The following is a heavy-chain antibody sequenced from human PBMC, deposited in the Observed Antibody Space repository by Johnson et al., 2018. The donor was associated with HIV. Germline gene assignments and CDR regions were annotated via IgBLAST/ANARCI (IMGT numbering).Heavy chain of an antibody. J-gene: IGHJ3*02. D-gene: IGHD5-12*01. Sequence: VQLVESGGRLVQPGGSLRLSCAASGFSFSTYWMHWVRRVPGKGLVWVSRIDTEGSGTTYADSVKGRVTISRDNAKNTVYLQMISLRAEDTAVYYCAMTKTSRMLRIAFDIWGQGTMVTVSS. CDR2: IDTEGSGT. CDR1: GFSFSTYW. CDR3: AMTKTSRMLRIAFDI. V-gene: IGHV3-74*03.